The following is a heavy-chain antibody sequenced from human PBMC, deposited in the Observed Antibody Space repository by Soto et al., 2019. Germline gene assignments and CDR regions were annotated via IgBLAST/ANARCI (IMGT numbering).Heavy chain of an antibody. Sequence: GASVKVSCKASGGTFSSYTISWVRQAPGQGLEWMGRIIPILGIANYAQKFQGRVTITADKSTSTAYMELSSLRSEDTAVYYCARGYCSGGSCYSLFDYWGQGTLVTVSS. V-gene: IGHV1-69*02. CDR3: ARGYCSGGSCYSLFDY. D-gene: IGHD2-15*01. CDR2: IIPILGIA. J-gene: IGHJ4*02. CDR1: GGTFSSYT.